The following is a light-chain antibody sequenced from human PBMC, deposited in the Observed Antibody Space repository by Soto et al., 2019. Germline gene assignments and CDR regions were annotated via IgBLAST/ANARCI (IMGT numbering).Light chain of an antibody. J-gene: IGLJ1*01. Sequence: QSVLTQPPSLSTAPGQKVTISCSVSSSYIGNTYVSWYQQLPGTAPKLLIYESNKRPSGIPDRFSGSKSGTSATLGITGLQTGDEADYYCGTWDSSRSAGVFGAGTKVTVL. CDR3: GTWDSSRSAGV. V-gene: IGLV1-51*02. CDR2: ESN. CDR1: SSYIGNTY.